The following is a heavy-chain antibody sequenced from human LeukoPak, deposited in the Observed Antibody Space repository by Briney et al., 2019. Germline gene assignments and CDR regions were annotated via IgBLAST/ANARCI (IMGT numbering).Heavy chain of an antibody. D-gene: IGHD5-18*01. CDR3: ARSGYSYGFDY. CDR2: IYSGGTT. V-gene: IGHV3-66*01. CDR1: GFTVSSSY. J-gene: IGHJ4*02. Sequence: PGGSLRLSCAASGFTVSSSYMNWVRQAPGKGLEWVSVIYSGGTTYYADSVKGRFTISRDNSKNTLYLQMGSLRAEDMAVYYCARSGYSYGFDYWGQGTLVTVSS.